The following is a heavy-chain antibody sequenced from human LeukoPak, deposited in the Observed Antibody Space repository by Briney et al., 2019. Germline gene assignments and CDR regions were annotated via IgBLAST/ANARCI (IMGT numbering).Heavy chain of an antibody. CDR3: ARLMGERSLFDY. V-gene: IGHV3-48*03. CDR1: GFTFSSYD. J-gene: IGHJ4*02. D-gene: IGHD1-26*01. CDR2: ISSSGSTT. Sequence: PGGSLRLSCAASGFTFSSYDMNWVRQAPGKGLEWVSFISSSGSTTYYADSVKGRFTISRDNAKNSLFLQMNSLRGEDTAVYYCARLMGERSLFDYWGQGVLVTVSS.